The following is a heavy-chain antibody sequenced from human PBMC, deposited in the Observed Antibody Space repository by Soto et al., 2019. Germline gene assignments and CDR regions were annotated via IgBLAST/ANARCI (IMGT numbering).Heavy chain of an antibody. CDR2: INHSGST. Sequence: TSETLSLTCAVYGGSFSGYYWSWIRQPPGKGLEWIGEINHSGSTNYNPSLKSRVTISVDTSKNQFSLKLSSVTAADTAVYYCARALRLRATPSDYYYYMDVWGKGTTVTVSS. V-gene: IGHV4-34*01. CDR1: GGSFSGYY. J-gene: IGHJ6*03. CDR3: ARALRLRATPSDYYYYMDV. D-gene: IGHD3-16*01.